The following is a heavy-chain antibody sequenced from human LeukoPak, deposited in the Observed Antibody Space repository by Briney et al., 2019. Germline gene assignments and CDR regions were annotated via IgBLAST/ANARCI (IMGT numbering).Heavy chain of an antibody. J-gene: IGHJ4*02. V-gene: IGHV3-49*04. Sequence: PGGSLRLSCTASGFTFGDYAMSWVRQAPGKGLEWVGFIRSKAYGGTTEYAASVKGRFTISRDDSKSIAYLQMNSLKTEDTAVYYCTNDFWSGYYVSNWGQGTLVTVSS. CDR1: GFTFGDYA. CDR3: TNDFWSGYYVSN. CDR2: IRSKAYGGTT. D-gene: IGHD3-3*01.